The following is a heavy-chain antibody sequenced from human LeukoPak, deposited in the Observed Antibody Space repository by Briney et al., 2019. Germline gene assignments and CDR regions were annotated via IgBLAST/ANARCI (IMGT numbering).Heavy chain of an antibody. D-gene: IGHD1-1*01. V-gene: IGHV3-21*04. CDR2: ISSSSTYI. CDR1: GFTFSGCT. J-gene: IGHJ5*02. CDR3: VRGWQQLGS. Sequence: GGSLRLSCAASGFTFSGCTMNWVRQAPGKGLEWVSSISSSSTYIYYADSVKGRFSISRDNSKNTLYLQMNSLTAEDTAVYYCVRGWQQLGSWGRGTLVTVSS.